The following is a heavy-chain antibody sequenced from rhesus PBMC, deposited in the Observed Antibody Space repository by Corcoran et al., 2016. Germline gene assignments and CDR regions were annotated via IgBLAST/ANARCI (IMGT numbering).Heavy chain of an antibody. J-gene: IGHJ6*01. V-gene: IGHV3-54*02. D-gene: IGHD3-34*01. CDR1: GFTFSSYG. CDR3: ARAHWGDYYGYGLDS. Sequence: EVQLVESGGGLVQPGGSLRLSCAASGFTFSSYGMHWVRHAPGKGLEWVAVISYNGRKKEYADSEKDRFTIDKDNYKNMLYLQMNNLKVEDTAVYYCARAHWGDYYGYGLDSWGQGVVVTVSS. CDR2: ISYNGRKK.